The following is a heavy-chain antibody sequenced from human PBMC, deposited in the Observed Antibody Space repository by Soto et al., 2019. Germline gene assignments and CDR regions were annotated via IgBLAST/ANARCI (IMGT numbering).Heavy chain of an antibody. CDR1: GFSFSSFE. V-gene: IGHV3-48*03. CDR3: ARETAAGALDY. CDR2: IGISGTTK. J-gene: IGHJ4*02. Sequence: GGSMRISCATSGFSFSSFEMNWVRQAPGKGLEWVSFIGISGTTKYYADSVKGRFTISRDNAKNSLYLQVNSLRAEDSAIYYCARETAAGALDYWGQGTLVTVSS. D-gene: IGHD6-13*01.